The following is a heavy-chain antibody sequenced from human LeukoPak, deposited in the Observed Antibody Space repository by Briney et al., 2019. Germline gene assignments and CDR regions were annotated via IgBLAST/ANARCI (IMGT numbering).Heavy chain of an antibody. CDR2: IYYSGST. D-gene: IGHD1-7*01. Sequence: PSETLSLTCTVSGRSISSYYWSWVRQPPGKGLEWLGYIYYSGSTNYNPSLKSRVTISLDTSKNQFSLKLSSVTAADTAVYYCARGWNSAPDYWGQGTLVTVSS. J-gene: IGHJ4*02. CDR1: GRSISSYY. CDR3: ARGWNSAPDY. V-gene: IGHV4-59*01.